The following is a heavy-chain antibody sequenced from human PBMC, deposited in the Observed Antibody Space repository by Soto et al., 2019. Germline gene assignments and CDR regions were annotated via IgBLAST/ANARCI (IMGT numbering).Heavy chain of an antibody. J-gene: IGHJ5*02. CDR1: GYSFTSYW. V-gene: IGHV5-51*01. D-gene: IGHD3-3*01. Sequence: PGESLKISCKGSGYSFTSYWIGWVRQMPGKGLEWMGIIYPGDSDTRYSPSFQGQVTISADKSISTAYLQWSSLKASDTAMYYCARGAGSITIFGVVILYWFDPWGQGTLVTVSS. CDR2: IYPGDSDT. CDR3: ARGAGSITIFGVVILYWFDP.